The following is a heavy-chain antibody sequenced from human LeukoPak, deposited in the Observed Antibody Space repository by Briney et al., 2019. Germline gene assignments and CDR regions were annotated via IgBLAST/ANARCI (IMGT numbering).Heavy chain of an antibody. V-gene: IGHV3-21*01. CDR3: AREKTTADAFDI. D-gene: IGHD4-17*01. J-gene: IGHJ3*02. CDR1: GFTFSSYS. CDR2: IRSSSSYI. Sequence: GGSLRLSCAASGFTFSSYSMNWVRQAPGKGLEWVSSIRSSSSYIYYTDSVKGRFTISRDNAKNSLYLQMNSLRAEDTAVYYCAREKTTADAFDIWGQGTMVTVPS.